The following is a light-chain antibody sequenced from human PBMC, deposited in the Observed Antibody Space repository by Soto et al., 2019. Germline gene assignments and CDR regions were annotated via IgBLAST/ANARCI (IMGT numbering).Light chain of an antibody. J-gene: IGKJ4*01. CDR1: QSVSSN. CDR3: QQYNNWPPT. V-gene: IGKV3D-15*01. Sequence: EIVMTQSPATLSVSPGERATLSCRASQSVSSNLAWYQQKPGQAPRLLIYGASTRATGIPARFSGSASGTEFTPTIRSLRSEDFAVYYCQQYNNWPPTCGGGTKVEIK. CDR2: GAS.